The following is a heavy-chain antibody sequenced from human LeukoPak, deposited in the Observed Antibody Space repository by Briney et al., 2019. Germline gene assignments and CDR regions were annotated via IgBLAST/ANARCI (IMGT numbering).Heavy chain of an antibody. D-gene: IGHD3-9*01. CDR1: GFTFSSYG. CDR3: AREYYDILTGYSNAFDI. CDR2: IWYDGSNK. J-gene: IGHJ3*02. V-gene: IGHV3-33*01. Sequence: GGSLRLSCAASGFTFSSYGMHWVRQAPGKGLEWVAVIWYDGSNKYYADSVKGRFTISRDNAKNSLYLQMNSLRAEDTAVYYCAREYYDILTGYSNAFDIWGQGTMVTVSS.